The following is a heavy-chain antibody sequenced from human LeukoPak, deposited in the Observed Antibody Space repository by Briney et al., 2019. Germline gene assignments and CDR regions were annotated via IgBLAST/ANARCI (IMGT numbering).Heavy chain of an antibody. J-gene: IGHJ4*02. D-gene: IGHD2-15*01. CDR2: INPDSGGT. Sequence: ASVKVSCKASGYTFTGYYMNWVRQAPGQGLEWMGWINPDSGGTNYAQKFQGRVTMTRDTSISTAYMELSRLRSDDTAVYYCATCPSYLGYCSGGSCQQRTRKYYFDYWGQGTLVTVSS. CDR1: GYTFTGYY. CDR3: ATCPSYLGYCSGGSCQQRTRKYYFDY. V-gene: IGHV1-2*02.